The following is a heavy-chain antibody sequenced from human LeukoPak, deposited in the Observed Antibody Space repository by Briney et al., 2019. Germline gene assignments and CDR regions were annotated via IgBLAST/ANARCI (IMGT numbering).Heavy chain of an antibody. V-gene: IGHV2-5*02. CDR2: IYWDDDK. D-gene: IGHD3-22*01. J-gene: IGHJ6*02. CDR1: GFSISTSGVG. Sequence: SGPTLVKPTQTLTLTCTFSGFSISTSGVGVGWIRQPPGKALEWLALIYWDDDKRYSPSLKSRLTITKDTSKNQVVLTMTNMDPVDTATYHCAHKVSSGYRDYYGMDVWGQGTTVTVSS. CDR3: AHKVSSGYRDYYGMDV.